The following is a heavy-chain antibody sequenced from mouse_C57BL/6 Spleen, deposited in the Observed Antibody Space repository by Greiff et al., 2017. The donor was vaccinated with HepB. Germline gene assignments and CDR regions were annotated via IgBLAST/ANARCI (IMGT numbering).Heavy chain of an antibody. J-gene: IGHJ4*01. CDR2: INPNYGTT. V-gene: IGHV1-39*01. Sequence: EVKVVESGPELVKPGASVKISCKASGYSFTDYNMNWVKQSNGKSLEWIGVINPNYGTTSYNQKFKGKATLTVDQSSSTAYMQLNSLTSEDSAVYYCARGGDMGYGNYGGGAMDYWGQGTSVTVSS. D-gene: IGHD2-1*01. CDR3: ARGGDMGYGNYGGGAMDY. CDR1: GYSFTDYN.